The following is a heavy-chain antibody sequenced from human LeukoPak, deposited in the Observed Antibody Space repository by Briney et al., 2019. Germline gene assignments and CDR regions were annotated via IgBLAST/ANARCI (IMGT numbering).Heavy chain of an antibody. CDR3: ARVYYYDSSGYLDY. CDR2: ISSSSSYR. V-gene: IGHV3-21*01. D-gene: IGHD3-22*01. Sequence: PGGSLRLSCAASGFTFSSYSMNWVRQAPGKGLEWASSISSSSSYRYYADSVKGRFTISRDNAKNSLYLQMKSLRAEDTAVCYCARVYYYDSSGYLDYWGQGTLVTVSS. CDR1: GFTFSSYS. J-gene: IGHJ4*02.